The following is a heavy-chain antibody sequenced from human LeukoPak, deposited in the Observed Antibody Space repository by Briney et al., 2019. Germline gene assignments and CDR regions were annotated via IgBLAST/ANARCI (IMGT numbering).Heavy chain of an antibody. V-gene: IGHV3-23*01. D-gene: IGHD3-22*01. CDR3: AKDPVGYDSSGYFAILFDY. CDR1: GFTFSSYA. J-gene: IGHJ4*02. CDR2: ISGSGGST. Sequence: GGSLRLSCAASGFTFSSYAMSWVRQAPGKGLEWVSAISGSGGSTYYADSVKGRFTISRDSSKNTLYLQMNSLRAEDTAVYYCAKDPVGYDSSGYFAILFDYWGQGTLVTVSS.